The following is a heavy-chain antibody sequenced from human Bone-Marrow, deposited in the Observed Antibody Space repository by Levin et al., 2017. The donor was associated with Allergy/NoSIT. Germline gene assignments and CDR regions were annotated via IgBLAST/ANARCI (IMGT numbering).Heavy chain of an antibody. V-gene: IGHV3-11*01. D-gene: IGHD4-17*01. Sequence: KPGGSLRLSCAASGFTFSDYYMSWIRQAPGKGLEWVSYISSSGSTIYYADSVKGRFTISRDNAKNSLYLQMNSLRAEDTAVYYCARDPLMTTVTSGGVDFDYWGQGTLVTVSS. CDR1: GFTFSDYY. J-gene: IGHJ4*02. CDR3: ARDPLMTTVTSGGVDFDY. CDR2: ISSSGSTI.